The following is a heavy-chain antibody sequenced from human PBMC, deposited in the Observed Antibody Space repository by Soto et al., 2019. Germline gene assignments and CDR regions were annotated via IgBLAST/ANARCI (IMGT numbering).Heavy chain of an antibody. CDR1: GFTFSSYG. CDR3: ARGGDVVVVAATFDY. Sequence: QVQLVESGGSVVQPGRSLRLSCAASGFTFSSYGMHWVRQAPGKGLEWVAVIWYDGSNKYYADSVKGRFTISRDNSKNTLYLQMNSLRAEDTAVYYCARGGDVVVVAATFDYWGQGTLVTVSS. J-gene: IGHJ4*02. D-gene: IGHD2-15*01. CDR2: IWYDGSNK. V-gene: IGHV3-33*01.